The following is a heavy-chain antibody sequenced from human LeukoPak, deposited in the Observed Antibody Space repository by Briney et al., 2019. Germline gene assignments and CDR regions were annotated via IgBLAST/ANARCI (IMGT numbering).Heavy chain of an antibody. CDR2: ISSSSSYI. J-gene: IGHJ3*02. D-gene: IGHD6-13*01. V-gene: IGHV3-21*01. CDR1: GFTFSSYS. CDR3: ARSLSSSWFPDAFDI. Sequence: GGSLRLSCAASGFTFSSYSMNWVRQAPGKGLEWVSSISSSSSYIYYADSVKGRFTISRDNAKNSLYLQMNSLRAEDTAVYYCARSLSSSWFPDAFDIWGQGTMVTVSS.